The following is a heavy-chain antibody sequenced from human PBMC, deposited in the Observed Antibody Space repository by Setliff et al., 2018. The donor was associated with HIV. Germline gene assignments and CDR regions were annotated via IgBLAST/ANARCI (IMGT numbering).Heavy chain of an antibody. V-gene: IGHV4-59*01. CDR3: ARQITSVTTEKLVVNDAFDI. CDR1: GGSISSYY. CDR2: IFDSENT. Sequence: PSETLSFTCTVSGGSISSYYWNWIRQPPGKGLEWIGNIFDSENTNYNPSLKSRVTMSVDTSKNLFSLKLSSVTAADTAVYYCARQITSVTTEKLVVNDAFDIWGQGIMVTVSS. D-gene: IGHD3-22*01. J-gene: IGHJ3*02.